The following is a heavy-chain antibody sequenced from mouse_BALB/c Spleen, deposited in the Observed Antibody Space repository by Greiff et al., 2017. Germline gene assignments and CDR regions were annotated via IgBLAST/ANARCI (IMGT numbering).Heavy chain of an antibody. CDR1: GFTFSSYG. Sequence: EVQVVESGGGLVKPGGSLKLSCAASGFTFSSYGMSWVRQTPDKRLELVATINSNGGSTYYPDSVKGRFTISRDNAKNTLYLQMSSLKSEDTAMYYCARALRGYAMDYWGQGTSVTVSS. CDR2: INSNGGST. V-gene: IGHV5-6-3*01. CDR3: ARALRGYAMDY. J-gene: IGHJ4*01. D-gene: IGHD1-1*01.